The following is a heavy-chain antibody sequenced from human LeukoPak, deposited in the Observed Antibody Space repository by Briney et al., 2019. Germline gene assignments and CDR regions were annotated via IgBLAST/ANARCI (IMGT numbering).Heavy chain of an antibody. CDR3: AKTPNAYCSTSICYSQRFDP. J-gene: IGHJ5*02. CDR2: IRYDGSNK. V-gene: IGHV3-30*02. D-gene: IGHD2-2*01. CDR1: GFTFSSYG. Sequence: PGGSLRLSCAASGFTFSSYGMRWVRQAPGKGLEWVAFIRYDGSNKYYADSVKGRFTVSRDNSKNTPYLQMNSLRAEDTAVYYCAKTPNAYCSTSICYSQRFDPWGQGTLVTVSS.